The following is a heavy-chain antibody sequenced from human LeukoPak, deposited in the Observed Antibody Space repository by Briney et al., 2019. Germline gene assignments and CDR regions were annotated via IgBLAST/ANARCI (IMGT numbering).Heavy chain of an antibody. V-gene: IGHV1-8*03. CDR3: ARRLGLRWDLQAFDI. Sequence: ASVKVSCKASGYTFTSHDINWVRQATGQGFEWMGWMNPNSGNTGYAQKFQGRVTITRNNSISTVYMELSSLRSEDTAVYYCARRLGLRWDLQAFDIWGQGTMVTVPS. CDR1: GYTFTSHD. J-gene: IGHJ3*02. D-gene: IGHD4-23*01. CDR2: MNPNSGNT.